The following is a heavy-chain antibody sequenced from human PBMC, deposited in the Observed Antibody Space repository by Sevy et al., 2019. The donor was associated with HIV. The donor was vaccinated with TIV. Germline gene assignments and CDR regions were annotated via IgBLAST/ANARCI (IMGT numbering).Heavy chain of an antibody. V-gene: IGHV4-61*08. CDR3: GSRVNLDVIPWSH. Sequence: SETLSLTCTVSGVSVNNGDYYWTWIRQPPGKGLEWIGYAYYSGSTNYNPSLESRVTISVDTSKNQFSLKLNSVTAADKAVYYCGSRVNLDVIPWSHWGKGILVTVSS. D-gene: IGHD1-26*01. CDR1: GVSVNNGDYY. J-gene: IGHJ4*02. CDR2: AYYSGST.